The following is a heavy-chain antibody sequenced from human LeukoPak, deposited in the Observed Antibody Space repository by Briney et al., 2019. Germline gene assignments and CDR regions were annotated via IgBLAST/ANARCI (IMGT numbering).Heavy chain of an antibody. D-gene: IGHD4-17*01. V-gene: IGHV4-31*03. CDR3: ARGNGDYGNYYYGMDV. Sequence: PSETLSLTCTVSGGSISSGGYYWSWIRQHPGKGLEWIGYIYYSGSTYYNPSLKSRVTISVDTSKNQFSLKLSSVTAADTAVYYCARGNGDYGNYYYGMDVWGQGTTVTVSS. J-gene: IGHJ6*02. CDR2: IYYSGST. CDR1: GGSISSGGYY.